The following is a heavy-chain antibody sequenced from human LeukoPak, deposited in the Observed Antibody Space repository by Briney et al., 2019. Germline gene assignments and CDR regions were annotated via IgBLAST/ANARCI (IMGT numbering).Heavy chain of an antibody. Sequence: GGSLRLSCAASGFTFSTYAVSWVRQAPGKGLEWVSAISGSGGSTYYADSVKGRFTISRDNSKNTVYPQMSTLRAEDTAVYSCVKEGGLGYTYGFDYWGQGTLVTVSS. CDR2: ISGSGGST. CDR1: GFTFSTYA. D-gene: IGHD5-18*01. V-gene: IGHV3-23*01. CDR3: VKEGGLGYTYGFDY. J-gene: IGHJ4*02.